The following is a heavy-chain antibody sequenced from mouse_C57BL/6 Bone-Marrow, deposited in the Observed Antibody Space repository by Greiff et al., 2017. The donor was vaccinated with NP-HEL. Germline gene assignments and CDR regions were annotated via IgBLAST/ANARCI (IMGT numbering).Heavy chain of an antibody. V-gene: IGHV1-55*01. CDR3: ARGGYYDYDTGWYFDV. D-gene: IGHD2-4*01. CDR2: IYPGSGST. Sequence: VQLQQPGAELVKPGASVKMSCKASGYTFTSYWITWVKQRPGQGLEWIGDIYPGSGSTNYNEKFKSKATLTVDTSSSTAYMQLSSLTSEDSAVYYCARGGYYDYDTGWYFDVWGTGTTVTVSS. J-gene: IGHJ1*03. CDR1: GYTFTSYW.